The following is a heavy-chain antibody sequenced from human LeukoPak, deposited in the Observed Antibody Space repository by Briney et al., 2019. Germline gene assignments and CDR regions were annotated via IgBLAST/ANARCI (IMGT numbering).Heavy chain of an antibody. CDR2: IYYSGST. D-gene: IGHD3-10*01. CDR3: ARHHYASGTHTPYYFDF. Sequence: PSETLSLTCTVSGGSTSSYYWSWIRQPPGTGLEWIGYIYYSGSTNYNPSLKSRFTMSVDTSKSQFSLKLSSVTAADTALYYCARHHYASGTHTPYYFDFWGQGTLVTVSS. V-gene: IGHV4-59*01. J-gene: IGHJ4*02. CDR1: GGSTSSYY.